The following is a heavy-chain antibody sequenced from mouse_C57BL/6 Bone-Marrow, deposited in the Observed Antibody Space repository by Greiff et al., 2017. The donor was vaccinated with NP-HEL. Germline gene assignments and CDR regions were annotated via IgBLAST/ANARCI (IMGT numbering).Heavy chain of an antibody. Sequence: EVQVVESGGGLVQPGGSLKLSCAASGFTFSDYGMAWVRQAPRKGPEWVAFISNLAYSIYYADTVTGRFTISRENAKNTLYLEMSSLRSEDTAMYYCARGGLYYDYPFAYWGQGTLVTVSA. V-gene: IGHV5-15*01. J-gene: IGHJ3*01. CDR1: GFTFSDYG. D-gene: IGHD2-4*01. CDR3: ARGGLYYDYPFAY. CDR2: ISNLAYSI.